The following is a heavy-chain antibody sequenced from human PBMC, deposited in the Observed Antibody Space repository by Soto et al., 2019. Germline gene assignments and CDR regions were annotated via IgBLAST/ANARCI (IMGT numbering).Heavy chain of an antibody. D-gene: IGHD2-2*02. V-gene: IGHV3-23*01. Sequence: GGSLRLSCATSGFTFSNYAMSWVRHAPGKGLDWVSASRGNGETFYADSVRGRFTISRDNSKNTLYLQMNSLRPEDTAVYYCAKSPNFYCSSPNCYKYYFDHWGQGTRVTVSS. CDR2: SRGNGET. CDR3: AKSPNFYCSSPNCYKYYFDH. J-gene: IGHJ4*02. CDR1: GFTFSNYA.